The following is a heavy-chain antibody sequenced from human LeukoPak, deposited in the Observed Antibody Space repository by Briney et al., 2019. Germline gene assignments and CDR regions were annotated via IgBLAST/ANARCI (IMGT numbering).Heavy chain of an antibody. V-gene: IGHV3-21*05. CDR1: GFTFSSYG. CDR3: ARDGAGVGSTKLDY. CDR2: ISSSGSHT. J-gene: IGHJ4*02. D-gene: IGHD1-26*01. Sequence: GGSLRLSCAASGFTFSSYGMHWVRQAPGKGLEWVSFISSSGSHTFYAESVKGRFTVSRDNAKNSLYLQMNSLGVEDTAIYFCARDGAGVGSTKLDYWGQGSLVTVSS.